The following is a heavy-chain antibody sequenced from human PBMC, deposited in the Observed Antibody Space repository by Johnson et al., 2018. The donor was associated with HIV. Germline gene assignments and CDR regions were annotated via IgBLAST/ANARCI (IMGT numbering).Heavy chain of an antibody. Sequence: VQLVESGGGVVRPGGSLRLSCAASGFTFSSYAMHWVRQAPGKGLEWVAVISYDGSNKYYADSVKGRFTISRDNSKHKLYLQMNSLRAEDTAVYYCAKGMGQWLGRGAFDIWGQGTMVTVSS. CDR3: AKGMGQWLGRGAFDI. CDR1: GFTFSSYA. D-gene: IGHD6-19*01. V-gene: IGHV3-30-3*01. CDR2: ISYDGSNK. J-gene: IGHJ3*02.